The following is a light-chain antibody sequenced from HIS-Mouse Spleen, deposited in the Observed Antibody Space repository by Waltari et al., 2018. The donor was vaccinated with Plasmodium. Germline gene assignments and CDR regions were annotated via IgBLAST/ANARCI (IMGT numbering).Light chain of an antibody. V-gene: IGLV2-8*01. Sequence: QSALTQPPSASGSPGPSVTIPCPGTSSDAGGYNYVPWYQQHPGKAPKLMIYEVSKRPSGVPDRFSGSKSGNTASLTVSGLQAEDEADYYCSSYAGSNNLVFGGGTKLTVL. J-gene: IGLJ2*01. CDR3: SSYAGSNNLV. CDR1: SSDAGGYNY. CDR2: EVS.